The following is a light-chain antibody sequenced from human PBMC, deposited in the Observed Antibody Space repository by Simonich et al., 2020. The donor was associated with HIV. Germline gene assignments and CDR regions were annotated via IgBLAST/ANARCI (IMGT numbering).Light chain of an antibody. CDR3: QSYDSSNHGV. V-gene: IGLV6-57*01. Sequence: NFMLTQPHSVSESPGKTVTISCTRSSGSIARNYVQWYQQRPGSSPTTVIYEDHQRPSGVPDRFSGSIDSSSNSASRPISGLKTEDEADYYCQSYDSSNHGVFGGATKLTVL. CDR1: SGSIARNY. CDR2: EDH. J-gene: IGLJ3*02.